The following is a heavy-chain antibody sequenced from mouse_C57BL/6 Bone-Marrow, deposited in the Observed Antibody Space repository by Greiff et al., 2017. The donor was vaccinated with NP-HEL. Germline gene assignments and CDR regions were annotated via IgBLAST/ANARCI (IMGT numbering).Heavy chain of an antibody. D-gene: IGHD1-1*01. CDR1: GYTFTSYG. Sequence: VQLQQSGAELARPGASVKLSCKASGYTFTSYGISWVKQRTGQGLEWIGEIYPRSGNTYYNEKFKGKATLTADKSSSTAYMELRSLTSEDSAVYFCAPYYYGSSYGDAMDYWGQGTSVTVSS. CDR2: IYPRSGNT. J-gene: IGHJ4*01. V-gene: IGHV1-81*01. CDR3: APYYYGSSYGDAMDY.